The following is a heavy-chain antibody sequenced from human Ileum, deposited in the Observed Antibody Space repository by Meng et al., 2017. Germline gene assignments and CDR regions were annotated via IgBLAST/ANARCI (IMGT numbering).Heavy chain of an antibody. D-gene: IGHD6-19*01. V-gene: IGHV4-4*07. Sequence: SETLSPTCTVSGGSISSYFWSWIRQPAGKGLEWLGRMSITGGTNYNPSLKSRITMSGDTSKNQFSLKLTSVTAADTAVYYCVRAGSGWYSDYWGQGTLVTVSS. CDR2: MSITGGT. J-gene: IGHJ4*02. CDR3: VRAGSGWYSDY. CDR1: GGSISSYF.